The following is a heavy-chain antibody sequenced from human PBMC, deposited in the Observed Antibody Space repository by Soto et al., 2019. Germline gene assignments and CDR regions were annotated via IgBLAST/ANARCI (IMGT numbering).Heavy chain of an antibody. CDR2: IYPGDSDT. J-gene: IGHJ4*02. CDR1: GYSFTTYW. D-gene: IGHD3-22*01. V-gene: IGHV5-51*01. CDR3: ARSYYYSAGYYYVMDF. Sequence: GESLKISCKGSGYSFTTYWIAWVRQMPGKGLEWMGLIYPGDSDTRYSPSFQGQVTISVDKSISTAYLQWSSLKASDTAIYYCARSYYYSAGYYYVMDFWGQGTLVTVSS.